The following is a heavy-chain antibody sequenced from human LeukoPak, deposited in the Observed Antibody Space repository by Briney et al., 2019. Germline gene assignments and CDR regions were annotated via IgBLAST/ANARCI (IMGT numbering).Heavy chain of an antibody. CDR3: ARDRGTYGSPYYYYYMDV. CDR1: GGSISSSSYY. CDR2: IYYSGST. D-gene: IGHD3-10*01. V-gene: IGHV4-39*07. Sequence: IPSETLSLTCTVSGGSISSSSYYWGWIRQPPGKGLEWIGSIYYSGSTYYNPSLKSRVTISVDTSKNQISLKLSSVTAADTAVYYCARDRGTYGSPYYYYYMDVWGKGTTVTVSS. J-gene: IGHJ6*03.